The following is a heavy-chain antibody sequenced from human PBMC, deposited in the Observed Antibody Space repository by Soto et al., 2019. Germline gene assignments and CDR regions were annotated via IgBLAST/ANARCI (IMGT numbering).Heavy chain of an antibody. J-gene: IGHJ4*02. CDR2: ISYDGSNK. CDR1: GFTFSSYA. V-gene: IGHV3-30-3*01. Sequence: GGSLRLSCAASGFTFSSYAMHWVRQAPGKGLEWVAVISYDGSNKYYADSVKGRFTISRDNSKNTLYLQMNSLRAEDTAVYYCARDPRGVGYYFDYWGQGTLVTVSS. D-gene: IGHD3-10*01. CDR3: ARDPRGVGYYFDY.